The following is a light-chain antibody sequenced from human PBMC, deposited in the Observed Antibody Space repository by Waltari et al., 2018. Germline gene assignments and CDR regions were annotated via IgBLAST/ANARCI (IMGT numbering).Light chain of an antibody. J-gene: IGKJ5*01. Sequence: DIQMTQSPSSLSASVGDRVTITCRASQSSSSYLNWYQQKPGKAPKLLIYAASSLQSGVPSRFSGSGSGTDFTLTISSLQSADFATYYCQQSYSTLPITFGQGTRLEIK. CDR1: QSSSSY. CDR2: AAS. V-gene: IGKV1-39*01. CDR3: QQSYSTLPIT.